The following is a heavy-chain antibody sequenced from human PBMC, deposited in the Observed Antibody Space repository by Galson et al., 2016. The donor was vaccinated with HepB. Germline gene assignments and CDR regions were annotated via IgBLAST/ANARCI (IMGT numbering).Heavy chain of an antibody. V-gene: IGHV3-64D*09. D-gene: IGHD6-13*01. CDR1: GFTFSSYA. CDR3: VKDCAAASA. J-gene: IGHJ5*02. Sequence: SLRLSCAASGFTFSSYAMHWVRQAPGKGLEYVSAISRKGDTTYYVDSVKGRFTISRDNSKNTLYLQMSSLRPEDTALSYCVKDCAAASAWGQGALVTVSS. CDR2: ISRKGDTT.